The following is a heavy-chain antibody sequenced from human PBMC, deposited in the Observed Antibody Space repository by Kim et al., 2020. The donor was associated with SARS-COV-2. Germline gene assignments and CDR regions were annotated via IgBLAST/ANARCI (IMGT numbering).Heavy chain of an antibody. CDR1: GFTVSSNY. CDR3: ARDRRVITGGAENDY. Sequence: GGSLRLSCAAFGFTVSSNYMSWVRQAPGKGLEWVSVIYSDGSTYYADSMKGRFTISRDNSKNMLYLQMNTLSAEDTAVYYCARDRRVITGGAENDYWGQGALVTVSS. D-gene: IGHD2-21*01. V-gene: IGHV3-66*01. J-gene: IGHJ4*02. CDR2: IYSDGST.